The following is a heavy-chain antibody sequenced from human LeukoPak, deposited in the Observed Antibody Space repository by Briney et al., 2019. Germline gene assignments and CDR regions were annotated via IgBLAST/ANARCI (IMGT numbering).Heavy chain of an antibody. J-gene: IGHJ4*02. CDR3: AREAVYRNSPPPPFFDY. Sequence: PSETLSLTCTVSGGSISSYYWSWIRQPAGKGLEWIGRIYTSGSTNYNPSPKSRVTMSVDTSKNQFSLKLSSVTAADTAVYYCAREAVYRNSPPPPFFDYWGQGTLVTVSS. V-gene: IGHV4-4*07. CDR2: IYTSGST. D-gene: IGHD4-4*01. CDR1: GGSISSYY.